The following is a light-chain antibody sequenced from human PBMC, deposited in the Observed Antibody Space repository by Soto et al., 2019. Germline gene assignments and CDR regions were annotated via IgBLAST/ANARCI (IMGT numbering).Light chain of an antibody. CDR3: QQNYSTPRT. CDR2: AAS. V-gene: IGKV1-39*01. Sequence: DLQMTQSPSSLSASVGDRVTITCRASQSISSSLIWYQQKPGKAPKFLIYAASSLQSGVPSRFSGSGSGTDFTLTISSLQPEDFATYYCQQNYSTPRTFGQGTKVDIK. CDR1: QSISSS. J-gene: IGKJ1*01.